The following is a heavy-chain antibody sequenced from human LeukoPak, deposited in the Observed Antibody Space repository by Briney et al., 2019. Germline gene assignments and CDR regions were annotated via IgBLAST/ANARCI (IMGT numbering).Heavy chain of an antibody. CDR3: ASPSGRGGYSFDY. Sequence: SETPSLTCAVYGGSFSGYYWNWIRQPPGKGLEWIGEINHNGSTNYNPSLKSRVTISVDTSKNQFSLKLSSVTAADTAVYYCASPSGRGGYSFDYWGQGTLVTVSS. CDR2: INHNGST. D-gene: IGHD2-15*01. J-gene: IGHJ4*02. CDR1: GGSFSGYY. V-gene: IGHV4-34*01.